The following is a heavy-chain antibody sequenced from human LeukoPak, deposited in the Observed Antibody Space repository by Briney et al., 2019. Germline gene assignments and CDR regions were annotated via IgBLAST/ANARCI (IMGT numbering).Heavy chain of an antibody. V-gene: IGHV4-59*01. J-gene: IGHJ4*02. CDR1: GGSINSYY. Sequence: SETLSLTCTVSGGSINSYYWSRIRQPPGKGLEWIGYIYSSGNTNYNPSLKSRVTISVDTSKNQFSLRLNSVTAADTAVYYCARDQPSTSCFDYWGQGTLVTVSS. CDR2: IYSSGNT. D-gene: IGHD2-2*01. CDR3: ARDQPSTSCFDY.